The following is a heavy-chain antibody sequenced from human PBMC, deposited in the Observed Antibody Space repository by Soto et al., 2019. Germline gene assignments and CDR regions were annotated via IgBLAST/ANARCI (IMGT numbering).Heavy chain of an antibody. J-gene: IGHJ6*02. V-gene: IGHV3-7*01. D-gene: IGHD1-7*01. CDR3: ASNRLGTTPYGMDV. CDR2: INPDGSQK. CDR1: GFAFSSYW. Sequence: GSLRLSCAGSGFAFSSYWMSWVRQAPGNGLEWVANINPDGSQKWYVDSVKGRFTISRDNSKNTVYLQMNSLRLEDTVVYYYASNRLGTTPYGMDVWGQGTTVTVSS.